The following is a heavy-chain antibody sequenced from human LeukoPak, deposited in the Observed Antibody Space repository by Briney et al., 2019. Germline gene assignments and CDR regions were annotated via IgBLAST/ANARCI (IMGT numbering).Heavy chain of an antibody. Sequence: HPGGSLRLSCAASGFTVSSNYMSWVRQAPGKGLEWVSVIYSGGSTYYADSVKGRFTISRDNSKNTLYLQMNSLRAEDTALYYCAKDGGYCSGGSCYYFDYWGQGTLVTVSS. CDR1: GFTVSSNY. CDR2: IYSGGST. V-gene: IGHV3-53*05. D-gene: IGHD2-15*01. J-gene: IGHJ4*02. CDR3: AKDGGYCSGGSCYYFDY.